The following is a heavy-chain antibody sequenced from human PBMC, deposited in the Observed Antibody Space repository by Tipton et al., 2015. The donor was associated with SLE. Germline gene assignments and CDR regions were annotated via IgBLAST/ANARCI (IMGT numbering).Heavy chain of an antibody. Sequence: TLSLTCTVSGGSISSGSYYWSWIRQPAGKGLEWIGRIYTSGSTNYNPSLKSRVTISVDTSKNQLSLKLSSVTAADTAVYYCARDLRAIGDRFDPWGQGALVIVSS. J-gene: IGHJ5*02. CDR1: GGSISSGSYY. V-gene: IGHV4-61*02. CDR3: ARDLRAIGDRFDP. D-gene: IGHD3-16*01. CDR2: IYTSGST.